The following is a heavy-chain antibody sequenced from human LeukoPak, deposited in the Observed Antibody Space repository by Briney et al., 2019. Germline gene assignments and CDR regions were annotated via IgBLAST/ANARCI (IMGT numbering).Heavy chain of an antibody. CDR3: ARRGFIAMVKD. CDR2: INHSGST. J-gene: IGHJ4*02. V-gene: IGHV4-34*01. D-gene: IGHD5-18*01. CDR1: GGSFSGYY. Sequence: PETLSLTCAVYGGSFSGYYWSWIRQPPGKGLEWIGEINHSGSTNYNPSLKSRVTISVDTSKNQFSLKLSSVTAADTAVYYCARRGFIAMVKDWGQGTLVTVSS.